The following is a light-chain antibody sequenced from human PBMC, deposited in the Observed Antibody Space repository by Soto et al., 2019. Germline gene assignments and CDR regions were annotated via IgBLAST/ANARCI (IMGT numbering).Light chain of an antibody. CDR3: KQYNSFPT. J-gene: IGKJ1*01. V-gene: IGKV1-5*03. Sequence: DIQMTQSPSTLSASVGDRVTITCRASQSISSWLASYQQKPGKAPKLLIYKASSLESGVPSRFSGSGSGTEFTLTFSSLQPDDFATYYCKQYNSFPTFGQRTKVEIK. CDR1: QSISSW. CDR2: KAS.